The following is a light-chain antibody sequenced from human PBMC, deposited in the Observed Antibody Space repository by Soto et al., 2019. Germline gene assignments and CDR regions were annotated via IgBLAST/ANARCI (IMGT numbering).Light chain of an antibody. CDR1: QGIRND. V-gene: IGKV1-6*01. J-gene: IGKJ1*01. CDR3: LQDHSYPWT. CDR2: GAS. Sequence: AIQLTQSPSSLSASVGDRVSITCRASQGIRNDFGWYQHKPGTAPKLLIHGASSLQSGVPSRFSGSASGTEFTLTISSLQPEDLASYYCLQDHSYPWTFGQGTKVEI.